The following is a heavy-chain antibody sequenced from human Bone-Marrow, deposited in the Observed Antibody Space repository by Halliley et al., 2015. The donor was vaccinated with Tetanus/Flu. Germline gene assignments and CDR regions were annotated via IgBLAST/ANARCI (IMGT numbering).Heavy chain of an antibody. CDR2: INPSSGAT. Sequence: QLVQSGAEVKKPGASVKVSCKASGDTFTRYFMHWVRQAPGQGLEWMGIINPSSGATKYAQKFQGRVTMTRDTSTSTIYMELSSLRSEDPAVCYCARAAFPSDTGYFDYWGQGTLVTVPS. V-gene: IGHV1-46*01. J-gene: IGHJ4*02. CDR1: GDTFTRYF. CDR3: ARAAFPSDTGYFDY.